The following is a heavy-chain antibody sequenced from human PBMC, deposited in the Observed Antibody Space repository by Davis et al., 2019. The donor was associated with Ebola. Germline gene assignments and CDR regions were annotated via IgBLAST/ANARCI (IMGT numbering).Heavy chain of an antibody. CDR2: IGGGGDDT. V-gene: IGHV3-23*01. J-gene: IGHJ4*02. Sequence: GESLKISCAASGFTFNYYAMSWVRQAPGKGLEWVSLIGGGGDDTYYPDSVKGRFTISRDNSKNMFVLQINSLRDEDKAVYYCAKDSRGYNKPFDYWGQGTLVTVSS. CDR3: AKDSRGYNKPFDY. D-gene: IGHD3-10*01. CDR1: GFTFNYYA.